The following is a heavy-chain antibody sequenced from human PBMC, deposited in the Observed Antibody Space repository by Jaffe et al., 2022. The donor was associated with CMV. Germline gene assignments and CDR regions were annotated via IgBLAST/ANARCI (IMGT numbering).Heavy chain of an antibody. CDR1: GFTFRSYS. CDR2: ISSSSSYI. Sequence: EVQLVESGGGLVKPGGSLRLSCAASGFTFRSYSMNWVRQAPGKGLEWVSSISSSSSYIYYADSVKGRFTISRDNAKSSLYLQMNSLRAEDTAVYYCARDGEYSSSYCIHWGQGTLVTVSS. J-gene: IGHJ4*02. V-gene: IGHV3-21*01. CDR3: ARDGEYSSSYCIH. D-gene: IGHD6-6*01.